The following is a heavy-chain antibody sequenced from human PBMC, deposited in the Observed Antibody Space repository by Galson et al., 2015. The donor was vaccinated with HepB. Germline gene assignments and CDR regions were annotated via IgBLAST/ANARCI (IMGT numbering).Heavy chain of an antibody. CDR3: TRGDTSTGWR. J-gene: IGHJ4*02. Sequence: SLRLSCAASGFTFSSYWMHWVRQAPGKGLVWVSRINGDGSATSYADSVKGRFTISRDNARNTLYLQMNSLRAEDTAVYYCTRGDTSTGWRWGQGTLVSVSS. CDR2: INGDGSAT. D-gene: IGHD5-18*01. CDR1: GFTFSSYW. V-gene: IGHV3-74*01.